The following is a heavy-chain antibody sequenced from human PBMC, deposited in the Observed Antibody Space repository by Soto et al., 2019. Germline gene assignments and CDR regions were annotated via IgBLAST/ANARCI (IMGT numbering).Heavy chain of an antibody. CDR2: ISGSGGST. CDR3: AKEDSAGAVAGTSYYYYYGMDV. Sequence: EVQLLESGGGLVQPGGSLRLSCAASGFTFSSYAMSWVRQAPGKGLEWVSAISGSGGSTYYADSVKGRFTISRDNSKNTLYLQMNSLRAEDTAVYYCAKEDSAGAVAGTSYYYYYGMDVWGQGTTVTVSS. V-gene: IGHV3-23*01. D-gene: IGHD6-19*01. J-gene: IGHJ6*02. CDR1: GFTFSSYA.